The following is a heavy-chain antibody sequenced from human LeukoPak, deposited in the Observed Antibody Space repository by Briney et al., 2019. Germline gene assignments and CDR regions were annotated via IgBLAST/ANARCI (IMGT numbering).Heavy chain of an antibody. J-gene: IGHJ4*02. CDR3: ARERGYGSGYHDY. CDR2: VFYSGSP. V-gene: IGHV4-39*07. Sequence: PSETLSLTCTVSGGSISSSSYYWGWIRQPPGQGLEWIGTVFYSGSPYYNPSLKSRVTISMDTSKNQFSLNLTSVTAADTAVYYCARERGYGSGYHDYWGQGTLVTVSS. CDR1: GGSISSSSYY. D-gene: IGHD3-10*01.